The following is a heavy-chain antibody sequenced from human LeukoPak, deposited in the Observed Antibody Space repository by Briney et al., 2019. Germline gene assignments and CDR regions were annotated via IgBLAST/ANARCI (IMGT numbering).Heavy chain of an antibody. Sequence: EASVKVSCKVSGYTLTELSMHWVRQAPGKGLEWMGGFDPEDGETIYAQKFQGRVTMTEDTSTDTAYMELSSLRSEDTAVYYCATVPRRSGWGYNWFDPWGQGTLVTVSS. D-gene: IGHD6-19*01. V-gene: IGHV1-24*01. J-gene: IGHJ5*02. CDR3: ATVPRRSGWGYNWFDP. CDR1: GYTLTELS. CDR2: FDPEDGET.